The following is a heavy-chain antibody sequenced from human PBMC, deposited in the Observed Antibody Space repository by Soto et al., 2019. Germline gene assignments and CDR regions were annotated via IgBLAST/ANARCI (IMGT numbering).Heavy chain of an antibody. CDR3: ATGGHNDFGETHFDY. CDR2: INTVNGNT. J-gene: IGHJ4*02. Sequence: QVHLVQSGAEVTKPGASVKISCKTSGYTFSNFAMNWLRQAPGERLEWMAWINTVNGNTKYSQKFQDRVTITRDTSASAAYMELRSLRSEDTAVYYCATGGHNDFGETHFDYWGQGTLVTVSS. CDR1: GYTFSNFA. V-gene: IGHV1-3*04. D-gene: IGHD3-10*01.